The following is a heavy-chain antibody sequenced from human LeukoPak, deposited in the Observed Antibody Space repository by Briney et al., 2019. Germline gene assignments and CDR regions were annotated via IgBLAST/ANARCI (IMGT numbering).Heavy chain of an antibody. J-gene: IGHJ4*02. CDR2: IYYSGST. V-gene: IGHV4-61*01. CDR3: ARELAGSSWYVDY. D-gene: IGHD6-13*01. Sequence: SETLSLTCTVSGGSISSSSYYWSWIRQPPGKGLEWIGYIYYSGSTNYNPSLKSRVTISVDTSKNQFSLQLNSVTPEDTAVYYCARELAGSSWYVDYWGQGTLVTVSS. CDR1: GGSISSSSYY.